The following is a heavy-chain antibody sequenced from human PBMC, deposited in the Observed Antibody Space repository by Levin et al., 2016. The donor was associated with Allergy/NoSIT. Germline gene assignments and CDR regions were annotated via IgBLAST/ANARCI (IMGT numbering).Heavy chain of an antibody. CDR3: SREYYGFLAGYYLDS. Sequence: GGSLRLSCAASGFTFSSYWMHWVRQVPGKGLMWVARVKGDGTREEYAQSVEGRFTVSRDNARNTLSLQMTNLRAEDTAVYYCSREYYGFLAGYYLDSWGQGTLVTVSS. V-gene: IGHV3-74*03. CDR1: GFTFSSYW. D-gene: IGHD3-9*01. CDR2: VKGDGTRE. J-gene: IGHJ1*01.